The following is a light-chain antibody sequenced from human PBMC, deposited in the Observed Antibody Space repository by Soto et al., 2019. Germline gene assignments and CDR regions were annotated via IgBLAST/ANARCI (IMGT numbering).Light chain of an antibody. CDR1: QGVSSW. CDR3: QQYSNWPPIT. V-gene: IGKV1-12*01. CDR2: AAS. Sequence: RLTQSPSSVSATVGDRVTITCRASQGVSSWLAWFQQKPGKAPKLLIYAASSLQSEVPSRFCGSGAGTDFTLTISSLQSEDFAVYYCQQYSNWPPITFGQGTRLEIK. J-gene: IGKJ5*01.